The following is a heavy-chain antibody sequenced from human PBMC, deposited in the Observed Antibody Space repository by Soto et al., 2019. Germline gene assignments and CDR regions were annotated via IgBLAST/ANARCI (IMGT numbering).Heavy chain of an antibody. V-gene: IGHV3-13*01. Sequence: EVQLVESGGGLVQPGGSLRLSCAASGFTFSSYDMHWVRQATGKGLEWVSAIGTAGDTYYPGSVKGRFTISRENAKNSLYLKMNTRRPGDPAVYYCASPSPWGQEPLVPFSS. CDR2: IGTAGDT. J-gene: IGHJ5*02. CDR3: ASPSP. CDR1: GFTFSSYD.